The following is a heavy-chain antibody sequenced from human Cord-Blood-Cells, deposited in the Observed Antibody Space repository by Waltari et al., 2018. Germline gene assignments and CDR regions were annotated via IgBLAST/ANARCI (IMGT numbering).Heavy chain of an antibody. J-gene: IGHJ4*02. D-gene: IGHD3-10*01. CDR3: ARGRFIGYYYGSGSIPLDY. CDR1: GGSFSGYY. CDR2: INHSGST. V-gene: IGHV4-34*01. Sequence: QVQLQQWGAGLLKPSETLSLTCAVYGGSFSGYYWSWIRQPPGKGLEWIGEINHSGSTNHTPPLKSRVTISVDTSKNQFSLKLSSVTAAVTAVYYCARGRFIGYYYGSGSIPLDYWGQGTLVTVSS.